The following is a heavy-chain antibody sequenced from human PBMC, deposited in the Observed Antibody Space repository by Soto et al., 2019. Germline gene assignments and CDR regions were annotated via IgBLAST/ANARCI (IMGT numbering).Heavy chain of an antibody. J-gene: IGHJ3*02. CDR3: AKGLLAIVGTTLPRDAFNI. Sequence: QVQLVESGGGVVQPGRSLRLSCAASGFSFTTYVMHWVRQAPGKGLEWVAVISHDGSYKYYGDAVKGRFTISRDTSKNAVYLEMNSLRPEDTAVYYGAKGLLAIVGTTLPRDAFNIWGQWTMVTVSS. CDR2: ISHDGSYK. V-gene: IGHV3-30*18. D-gene: IGHD1-26*01. CDR1: GFSFTTYV.